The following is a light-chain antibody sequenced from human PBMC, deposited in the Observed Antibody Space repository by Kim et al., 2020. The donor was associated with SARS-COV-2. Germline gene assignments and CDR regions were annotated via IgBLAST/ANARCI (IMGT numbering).Light chain of an antibody. V-gene: IGKV3-11*01. J-gene: IGKJ4*01. CDR2: DTD. CDR3: QQRSSWPLT. Sequence: VSPGERATLCCRASQSVRNYLAWYRQKPGQAPTLLIYDTDNRATGIPTRFSGSGSGTDFTLSISNLDPEDFAVYYCQQRSSWPLTFGGGTKVDIK. CDR1: QSVRNY.